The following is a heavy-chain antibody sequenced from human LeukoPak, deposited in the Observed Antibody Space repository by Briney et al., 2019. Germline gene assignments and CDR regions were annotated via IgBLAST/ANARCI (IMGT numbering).Heavy chain of an antibody. Sequence: RPSETLSLTCTVSGGSISSGGYYWSWIRQHPGKGLEWIGYIYYSGSTYYNPPLKSRVTISVDTSKNQFSLKLSSVTAADTAVYYCARKNSGYYYGFDYWGQGTLVTVSS. CDR3: ARKNSGYYYGFDY. CDR1: GGSISSGGYY. D-gene: IGHD3-22*01. CDR2: IYYSGST. J-gene: IGHJ4*02. V-gene: IGHV4-31*03.